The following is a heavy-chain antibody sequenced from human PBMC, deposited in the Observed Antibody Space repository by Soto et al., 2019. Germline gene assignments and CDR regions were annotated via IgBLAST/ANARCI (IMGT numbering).Heavy chain of an antibody. CDR1: GVSFRTST. J-gene: IGHJ6*02. CDR2: IRGFSPYT. D-gene: IGHD3-10*01. Sequence: PGWSLRLSCISCGVSFRTSTMNWVRQAPGKGLEWVSGIRGFSPYTFYAESVKGRFTISRDNAKNSLYLQMDSLRAEDTAVYYCARDRGYDAHDYYYNAMDVWGQGTTVTVS. CDR3: ARDRGYDAHDYYYNAMDV. V-gene: IGHV3-21*01.